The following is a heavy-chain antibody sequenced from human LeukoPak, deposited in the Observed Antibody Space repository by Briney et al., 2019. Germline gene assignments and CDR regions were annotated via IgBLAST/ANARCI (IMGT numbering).Heavy chain of an antibody. CDR3: ARSSIAARPDRDAFDI. Sequence: PGGSLRLSCAASGFTFSTYSMNWVCQAPGKGLEWVSYISSSSSTIYYADSVKGRFTISRDNAKNSLYLQMNSLRAEDTAVYYCARSSIAARPDRDAFDIWGQGTMVTVSS. D-gene: IGHD6-6*01. CDR2: ISSSSSTI. CDR1: GFTFSTYS. V-gene: IGHV3-48*04. J-gene: IGHJ3*02.